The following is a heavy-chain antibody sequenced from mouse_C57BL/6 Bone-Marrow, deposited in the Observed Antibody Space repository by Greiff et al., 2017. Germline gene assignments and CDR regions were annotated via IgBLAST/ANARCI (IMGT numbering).Heavy chain of an antibody. CDR1: GFSLTSYG. CDR3: AKEDYGSTDWYFDV. Sequence: VKLMESGPGLVQPSQSLSITCTVSGFSLTSYGVHWVRQSPGKGLEWLGVIWRGGSTDYNAAFMSRLSITKDNSKSQVFFKMNSLQADDTAIYYCAKEDYGSTDWYFDVWGTGTTVTVSS. D-gene: IGHD1-1*01. V-gene: IGHV2-5*01. CDR2: IWRGGST. J-gene: IGHJ1*03.